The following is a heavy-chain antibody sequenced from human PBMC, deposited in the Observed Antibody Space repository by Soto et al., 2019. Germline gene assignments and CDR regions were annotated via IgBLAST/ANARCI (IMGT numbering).Heavy chain of an antibody. V-gene: IGHV1-18*01. CDR1: GYTSTSYG. CDR3: ARYRSRPSRSYYYYGMDV. J-gene: IGHJ6*02. CDR2: ISAYNGNT. D-gene: IGHD1-26*01. Sequence: ASVKVSCKASGYTSTSYGISWVRQAPGQGLEWMGWISAYNGNTNYAQKLQGRVTMTTDTSTSTAYMELRSLRSDDTAVYYCARYRSRPSRSYYYYGMDVWGQGTTVTV.